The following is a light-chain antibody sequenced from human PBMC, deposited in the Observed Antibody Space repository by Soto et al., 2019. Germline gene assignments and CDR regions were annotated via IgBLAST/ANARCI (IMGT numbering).Light chain of an antibody. CDR2: KAS. CDR1: QSISSW. J-gene: IGKJ1*01. CDR3: QQYNSHSRP. Sequence: DIKLTQSPSTLYESVGDRVTITCRASQSISSWLAWYQQKPGKAPKLLIYKASSLESGVPSRFSGSGSATEFTLTISILQPDDGATYYCQQYNSHSRPFGQGTKV. V-gene: IGKV1-5*03.